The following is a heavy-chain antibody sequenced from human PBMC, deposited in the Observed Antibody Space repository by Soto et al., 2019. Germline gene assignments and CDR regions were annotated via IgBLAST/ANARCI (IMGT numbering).Heavy chain of an antibody. CDR1: GFTFSSYA. V-gene: IGHV3-30-3*01. J-gene: IGHJ6*02. D-gene: IGHD3-10*01. Sequence: QVQLVESGGGVVQPGRSLRLSCAASGFTFSSYAMHWVRQAPGKGLEWVAVISYDGSNKYYADSVKGRFTISRDNSKNTLDLQMNSLRAEDTAVYYCARNSRATMVRGCMDVGGQGTTVTVSS. CDR3: ARNSRATMVRGCMDV. CDR2: ISYDGSNK.